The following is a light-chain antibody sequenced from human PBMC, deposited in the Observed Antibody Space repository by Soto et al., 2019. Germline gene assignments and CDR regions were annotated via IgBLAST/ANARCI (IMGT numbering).Light chain of an antibody. V-gene: IGLV2-8*01. Sequence: QSALTQPPSASGSPGQSVTISCTGTSSDVGGYNYVSWYQQHPGKAPKLMIYEVSERPSGVPDRFSGSKSSNTASLTVSGLQAEDEADYYCSSYAGSNNFVFG. CDR1: SSDVGGYNY. CDR2: EVS. J-gene: IGLJ1*01. CDR3: SSYAGSNNFV.